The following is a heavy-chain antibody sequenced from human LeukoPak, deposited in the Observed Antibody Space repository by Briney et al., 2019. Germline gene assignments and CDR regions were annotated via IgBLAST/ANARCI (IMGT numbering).Heavy chain of an antibody. Sequence: ASVKVSCKASGYTFTGYYMHWVRQAPGQGLEWMGIINPSGGSTSYAQKFQGRVTMTRDTSTSTVYMELSSLRSEDTAVYYCARDLAAAGTDWYFDLWGRGTLVTVSS. CDR1: GYTFTGYY. D-gene: IGHD6-13*01. CDR3: ARDLAAAGTDWYFDL. CDR2: INPSGGST. J-gene: IGHJ2*01. V-gene: IGHV1-46*01.